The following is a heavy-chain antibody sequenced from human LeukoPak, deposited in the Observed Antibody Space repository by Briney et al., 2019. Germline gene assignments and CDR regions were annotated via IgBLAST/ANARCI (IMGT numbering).Heavy chain of an antibody. Sequence: WIGYIYYSGSTNYNPSLKSRVTISVDTSKNQVYLKLSSVTAADTAVYYCASSGREVGATDYWGQGTLVTVPS. J-gene: IGHJ4*02. CDR3: ASSGREVGATDY. CDR2: IYYSGST. D-gene: IGHD1-26*01. V-gene: IGHV4-59*01.